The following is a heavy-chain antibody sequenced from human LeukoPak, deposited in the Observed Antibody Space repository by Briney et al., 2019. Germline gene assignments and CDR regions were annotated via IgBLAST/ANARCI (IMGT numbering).Heavy chain of an antibody. V-gene: IGHV3-21*04. J-gene: IGHJ4*02. CDR3: ARDRYYYGSGSYYQPFYFDY. CDR2: ISTSSSYI. D-gene: IGHD3-10*01. Sequence: GGSLRLSCAASGFTFSGYSMNWVRQAPGKGLEWVSSISTSSSYIYYADSVKGRFTISRDNAKNSLYLQMNSLRAEDTAVYYCARDRYYYGSGSYYQPFYFDYWGQGTLVTVSS. CDR1: GFTFSGYS.